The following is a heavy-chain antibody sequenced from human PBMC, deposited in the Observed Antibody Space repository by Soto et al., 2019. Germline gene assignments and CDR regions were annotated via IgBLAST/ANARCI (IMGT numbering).Heavy chain of an antibody. J-gene: IGHJ4*02. D-gene: IGHD2-2*01. CDR3: GRVGTMGGY. Sequence: EVQLVESGGGLVQPGGSLRLSCAASGFRFRDYWMYWVRQPPGKGLEWVANIKQDGSEKYYVDSVKGRFTISRDNARNSPFLQMDRLRTEDPAVYFCGRVGTMGGYWGQGTLVTVSS. CDR2: IKQDGSEK. CDR1: GFRFRDYW. V-gene: IGHV3-7*01.